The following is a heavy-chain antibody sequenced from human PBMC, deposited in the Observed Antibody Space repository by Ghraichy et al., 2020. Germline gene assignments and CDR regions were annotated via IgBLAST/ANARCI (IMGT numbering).Heavy chain of an antibody. CDR2: IYSGGST. J-gene: IGHJ6*02. Sequence: LSLTCAASGFTVSSNYMSWVRQAPGKGLEWVSVIYSGGSTYYADSVKGRFTISRDNSKNTLYLQMNSLRAEDTAVYYCASMVTDFWSGPSYGMDVWGQGTTVTVSS. CDR1: GFTVSSNY. D-gene: IGHD3-3*01. V-gene: IGHV3-53*01. CDR3: ASMVTDFWSGPSYGMDV.